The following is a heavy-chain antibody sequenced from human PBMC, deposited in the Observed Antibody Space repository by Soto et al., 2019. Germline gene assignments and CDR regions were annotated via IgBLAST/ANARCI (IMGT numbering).Heavy chain of an antibody. CDR2: MNPYSGAT. D-gene: IGHD6-13*01. CDR1: GYTFTSDD. CDR3: ARGVAAAGTDWFDP. J-gene: IGHJ5*02. V-gene: IGHV1-8*01. Sequence: QVQLVQSGAEVKKPGASVKVSCKASGYTFTSDDINWVRQATGQGLEWMGWMNPYSGATGYAQKFQGRVTMTRDTTRSTAYMELSSLSSEDTAVYYCARGVAAAGTDWFDPWGQGNLVTVSS.